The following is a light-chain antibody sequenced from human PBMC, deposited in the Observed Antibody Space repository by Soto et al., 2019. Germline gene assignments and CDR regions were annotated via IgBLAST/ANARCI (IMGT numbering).Light chain of an antibody. Sequence: EIVLTQSPGTLSLSQGERATLSCRASQSVSSYLAWYQQKPGQAPRLLIYDASNRATGIPARFSGSGSGTDFTLTISSLEPEDFAVYYCQQRSNWTWTFGQGTKVDIK. CDR2: DAS. J-gene: IGKJ1*01. V-gene: IGKV3-11*01. CDR3: QQRSNWTWT. CDR1: QSVSSY.